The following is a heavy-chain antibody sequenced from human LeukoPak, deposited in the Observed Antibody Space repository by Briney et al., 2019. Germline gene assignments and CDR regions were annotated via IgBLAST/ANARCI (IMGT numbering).Heavy chain of an antibody. CDR1: GYTFTTYA. Sequence: GASVKASCNASGYTFTTYAMNWVRQAPGQGLEWMGWINTNTGNPTYAPGFTGRFVFSLDTSVSTAYLQISSLTAEDTAVYFCARSPGFDTSGWAYWGQGTLVTVSS. V-gene: IGHV7-4-1*02. D-gene: IGHD3-22*01. CDR3: ARSPGFDTSGWAY. CDR2: INTNTGNP. J-gene: IGHJ4*02.